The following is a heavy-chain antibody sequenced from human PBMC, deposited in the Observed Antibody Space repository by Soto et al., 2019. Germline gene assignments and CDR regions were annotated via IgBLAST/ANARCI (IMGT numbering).Heavy chain of an antibody. V-gene: IGHV1-18*04. J-gene: IGHJ4*02. D-gene: IGHD6-13*01. CDR1: GYTFTSYG. Sequence: ASVKVSCKASGYTFTSYGISWVEQAPGQGLEWMGWISAYNGNTNYAQKLQGRVTMTTDTSTSTAYMELRSLRSDDTAVYYCARDSSGYSSSWYSTGFDYWGQGTLVTVSS. CDR3: ARDSSGYSSSWYSTGFDY. CDR2: ISAYNGNT.